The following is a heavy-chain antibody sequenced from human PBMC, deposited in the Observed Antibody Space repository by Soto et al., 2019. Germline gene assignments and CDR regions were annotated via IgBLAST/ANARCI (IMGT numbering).Heavy chain of an antibody. CDR2: ISVGGGNT. V-gene: IGHV3-23*01. CDR1: GFTFSSYA. D-gene: IGHD6-19*01. CDR3: AKRSGGSSGSFGY. Sequence: GSLRLSCAASGFTFSSYAMNWVRQAPGKGLEWVSGISVGGGNTYYADSVKGRFTISRDNSQNTLYLQMNSLRAEDTAVYFCAKRSGGSSGSFGYWGQGTLVTVSS. J-gene: IGHJ4*02.